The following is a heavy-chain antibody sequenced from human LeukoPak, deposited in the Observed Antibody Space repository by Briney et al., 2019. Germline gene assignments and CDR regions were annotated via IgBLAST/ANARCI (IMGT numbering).Heavy chain of an antibody. CDR3: ARGNDTATYYYYGMDV. D-gene: IGHD3-22*01. CDR2: IYTSGST. V-gene: IGHV4-4*07. Sequence: PSETLSLTCTVSGGSISSYYWSWIRQPAGKGLEWIGRIYTSGSTNYNASLKSRVSMSVDTSKNQFSLKLSSVTAADTAVYYCARGNDTATYYYYGMDVWGQGTTVTVSS. J-gene: IGHJ6*02. CDR1: GGSISSYY.